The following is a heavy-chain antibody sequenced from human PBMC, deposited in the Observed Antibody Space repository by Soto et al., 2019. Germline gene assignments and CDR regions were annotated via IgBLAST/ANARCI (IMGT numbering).Heavy chain of an antibody. CDR3: AKELPSMWYPLDF. CDR1: GFTFTDYA. D-gene: IGHD6-13*01. Sequence: EVHLLESGGGLVQPGGSLRLSCRTSGFTFTDYAMTWVRQAPGKGLEWVSCISGSGGSTFYADYVKGRFTVFSDSSENTVYLQMNTLRGEDTAVYYCAKELPSMWYPLDFWGQGSLVTVSS. V-gene: IGHV3-23*01. CDR2: ISGSGGST. J-gene: IGHJ4*02.